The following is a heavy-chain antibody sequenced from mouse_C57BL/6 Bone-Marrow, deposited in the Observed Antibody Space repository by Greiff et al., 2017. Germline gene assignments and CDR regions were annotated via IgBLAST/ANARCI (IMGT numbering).Heavy chain of an antibody. J-gene: IGHJ3*01. CDR3: TTNYGYDGFAY. D-gene: IGHD2-2*01. CDR2: IDPENGDT. V-gene: IGHV14-4*01. Sequence: VQLQQSGAELVRPGASVKLSCTASGFNIKDDYMHWVKQRPEQGLEWIGWIDPENGDTEYASKFQGKATITADTSSNTAYLQLSSLTSEDTAVYYGTTNYGYDGFAYWGQGTLVTVSA. CDR1: GFNIKDDY.